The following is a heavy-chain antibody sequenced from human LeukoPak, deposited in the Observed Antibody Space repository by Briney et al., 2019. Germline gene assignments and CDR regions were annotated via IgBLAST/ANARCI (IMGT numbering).Heavy chain of an antibody. D-gene: IGHD5-12*01. CDR2: THPGDSNT. CDR1: GYTFTNFW. V-gene: IGHV5-51*01. J-gene: IGHJ4*02. Sequence: GESLKISGKASGYTFTNFWIGWVRQMPGKGLEWMGITHPGDSNTRYSPSLQGQVTISADKSISTAYLQWSSLKASDTAIYYCTRPLRRDGYNIFDYWGQGTLVTVSS. CDR3: TRPLRRDGYNIFDY.